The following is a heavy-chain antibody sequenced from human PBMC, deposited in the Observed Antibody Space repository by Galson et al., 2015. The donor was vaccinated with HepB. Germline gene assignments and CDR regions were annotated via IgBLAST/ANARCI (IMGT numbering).Heavy chain of an antibody. CDR3: AGDVPQGYNYGYAIDY. V-gene: IGHV1-18*01. D-gene: IGHD5-18*01. Sequence: SVKVSCKASGYTFSNYAISWVRQAPGQGLEWVGWISAYNGDTNYAQNFQGRVTMTTDTSTSTAYMELRSLTSDDTAVYYCAGDVPQGYNYGYAIDYWGQGTLVTVSS. CDR1: GYTFSNYA. CDR2: ISAYNGDT. J-gene: IGHJ4*02.